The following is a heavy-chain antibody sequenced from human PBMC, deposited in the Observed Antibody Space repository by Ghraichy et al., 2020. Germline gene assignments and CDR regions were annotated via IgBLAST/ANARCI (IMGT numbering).Heavy chain of an antibody. Sequence: ASVKVSCKASGYTFTGYYMHWVRQAPGQGLEWMGRINPNSGGTNYAQKFQGRVTMTRDTSISTAYMELSRLRSDDTAVYYCARLVERGTPWYFDYWGQGTLVTVSS. D-gene: IGHD1-1*01. CDR2: INPNSGGT. V-gene: IGHV1-2*06. J-gene: IGHJ4*02. CDR1: GYTFTGYY. CDR3: ARLVERGTPWYFDY.